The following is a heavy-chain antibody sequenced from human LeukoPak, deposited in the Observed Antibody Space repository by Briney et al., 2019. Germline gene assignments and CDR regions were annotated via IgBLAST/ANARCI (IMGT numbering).Heavy chain of an antibody. CDR3: ARVKGYGSGNYYNLYYYYMDV. CDR2: VRSSSSPI. CDR1: GFTFSSHS. J-gene: IGHJ6*03. V-gene: IGHV3-48*04. D-gene: IGHD3-10*01. Sequence: GGSLRLSCAASGFTFSSHSMNWVRQAPGKGLEWVSYVRSSSSPIYYADSVKGRFTISRDNAKNSLYLQMNSLRAEDTAVYYCARVKGYGSGNYYNLYYYYMDVWGKGTTVTVSS.